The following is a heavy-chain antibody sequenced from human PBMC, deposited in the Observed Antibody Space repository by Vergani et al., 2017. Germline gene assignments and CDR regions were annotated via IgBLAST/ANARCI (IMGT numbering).Heavy chain of an antibody. CDR1: GFSLNTRGVS. D-gene: IGHD1-7*01. J-gene: IGHJ6*03. CDR3: VYRKTECGTTGCFYPFYYYYYMDV. Sequence: QITLKESGPTLVKPTQTLTLTCTFSGFSLNTRGVSVAWIRQPPGKALDCLALIYWNDDQHYSPSLNNGVTITKDTSKNQVVLTMTNMDYVDTGTYYCVYRKTECGTTGCFYPFYYYYYMDVWGKGTTVTVSS. CDR2: IYWNDDQ. V-gene: IGHV2-5*04.